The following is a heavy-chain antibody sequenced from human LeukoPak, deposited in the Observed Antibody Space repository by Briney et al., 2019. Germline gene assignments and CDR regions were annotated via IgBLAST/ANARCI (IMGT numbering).Heavy chain of an antibody. CDR2: IDWDDDK. CDR1: GFSLSTSGMR. CDR3: ARMRGGYSYIDGMDV. Sequence: SGPALVKPTQTLTLTCTFSGFSLSTSGMRVNWIRQPPGKALEWLARIDWDDDKFYSTSLKTRLTISKDTSKNQVVLTMTNMDPVDTAPYYCARMRGGYSYIDGMDVWGKGATVTVSS. V-gene: IGHV2-70*04. D-gene: IGHD5-18*01. J-gene: IGHJ6*04.